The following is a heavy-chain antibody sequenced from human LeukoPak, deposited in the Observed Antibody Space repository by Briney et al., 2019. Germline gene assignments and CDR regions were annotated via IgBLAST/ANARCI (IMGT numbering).Heavy chain of an antibody. D-gene: IGHD3-3*01. CDR2: INHSGST. J-gene: IGHJ4*02. CDR3: ARRSGITIFGVVTHYFDY. CDR1: GGSFSGYY. V-gene: IGHV4-34*01. Sequence: SETLSLTCAVYGGSFSGYYWSWIRQPPGKGLEWIGEINHSGSTYYNPSLKSRVTISVDTSKNQFSLKLSSVTAADTAVYYCARRSGITIFGVVTHYFDYWGQGTLVTVSS.